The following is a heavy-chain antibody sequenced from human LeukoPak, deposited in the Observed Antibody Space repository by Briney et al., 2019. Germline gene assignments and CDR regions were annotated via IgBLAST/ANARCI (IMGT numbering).Heavy chain of an antibody. D-gene: IGHD2-8*01. V-gene: IGHV3-48*02. Sequence: GGSLRLSCAASGFTFSSYSMNWVRQAPGKGLEWVSYISSSSSTIYYADSVKSRFTISRDNAKNSLYLQMNSLRDEGTAVYYCAREGTYCTNGVCYDYYYYGMDVWGQGTTVTVSS. CDR1: GFTFSSYS. CDR3: AREGTYCTNGVCYDYYYYGMDV. CDR2: ISSSSSTI. J-gene: IGHJ6*02.